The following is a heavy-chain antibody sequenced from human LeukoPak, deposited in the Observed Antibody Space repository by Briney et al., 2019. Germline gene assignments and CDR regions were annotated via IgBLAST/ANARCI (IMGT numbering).Heavy chain of an antibody. CDR1: GFTFSNYA. J-gene: IGHJ4*02. D-gene: IGHD3-9*01. CDR3: ARDGDWSLDY. Sequence: GGSLRLSCAASGFTFSNYAMRWVRQAPGKGLEWVGFIKRKSFGGTTEYAASVKGRFTISRDDSRSIAYVQMNSLKTEDTAVYYCARDGDWSLDYWGQGTLVTVSS. CDR2: IKRKSFGGTT. V-gene: IGHV3-49*04.